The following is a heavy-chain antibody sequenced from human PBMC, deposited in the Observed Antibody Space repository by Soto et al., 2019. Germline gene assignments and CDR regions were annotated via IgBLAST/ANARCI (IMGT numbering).Heavy chain of an antibody. CDR2: ISRSSTGI. D-gene: IGHD7-27*01. J-gene: IGHJ4*03. V-gene: IGHV3-48*02. Sequence: EVQLVESGGGLVQPGGSLRLSCAASGFTFSLYSMSWVRQAPGKGLEWVSYISRSSTGIHYADSVKGRFTISRDDATNSMHLQMNSLRDWDTAVYYCARAVTWGFYFCCQGTTVSISS. CDR3: ARAVTWGFYF. CDR1: GFTFSLYS.